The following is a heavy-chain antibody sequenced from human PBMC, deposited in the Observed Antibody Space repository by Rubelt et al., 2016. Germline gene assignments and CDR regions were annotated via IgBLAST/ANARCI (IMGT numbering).Heavy chain of an antibody. V-gene: IGHV3-23*01. J-gene: IGHJ5*01. Sequence: VASGLTFANYAMSWVRQAPGKGLEWVSGISDGGESTYYADSVKGRFTISRDNSKNTVSLQMNDLRAEDTAVYYCVKGGICSWFDSWGQGSLVSVSS. CDR2: ISDGGEST. CDR3: VKGGICSWFDS. CDR1: GLTFANYA.